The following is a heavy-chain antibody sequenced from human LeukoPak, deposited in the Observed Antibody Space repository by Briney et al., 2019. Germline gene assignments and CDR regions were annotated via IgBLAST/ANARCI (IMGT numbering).Heavy chain of an antibody. CDR1: GYSFTSYW. Sequence: GESLNISCKGSGYSFTSYWIAWVRQMPGKGLEWMGIIYPGDSDTRYSPSFQGQVTISADKSISTAYLQWSSLKASDTAMYYCATRGSLTTVTDDAFDIWGQGTMVTVSS. D-gene: IGHD4-17*01. V-gene: IGHV5-51*01. J-gene: IGHJ3*02. CDR2: IYPGDSDT. CDR3: ATRGSLTTVTDDAFDI.